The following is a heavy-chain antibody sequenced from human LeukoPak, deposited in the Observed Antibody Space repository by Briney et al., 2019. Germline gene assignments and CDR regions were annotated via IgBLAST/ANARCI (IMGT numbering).Heavy chain of an antibody. J-gene: IGHJ5*02. D-gene: IGHD2-2*02. CDR2: IIPIFGTA. V-gene: IGHV1-69*13. Sequence: ASVKVSCKASRGTFSSYAITWVRQAPGQGLEWMGGIIPIFGTANYAQKFQGRVTITADEFTSTAYMELSSLRSEDTAVYYCARVAGGRYCSSTSCYMRGWFDPWGQGILVTVSS. CDR3: ARVAGGRYCSSTSCYMRGWFDP. CDR1: RGTFSSYA.